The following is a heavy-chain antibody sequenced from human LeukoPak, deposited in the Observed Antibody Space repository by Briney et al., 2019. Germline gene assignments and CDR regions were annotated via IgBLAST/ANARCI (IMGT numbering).Heavy chain of an antibody. CDR3: ARHPAHYYDSSGYYVFDY. CDR2: IYYSGST. J-gene: IGHJ4*02. V-gene: IGHV4-39*01. CDR1: GGSISSSSYY. Sequence: SETLSLTYTVSGGSISSSSYYWGWIRQPPGKGLEWIGSIYYSGSTYYNPSLKSRVTISVDTSKNQFSLKLSSVTAADTAVYYCARHPAHYYDSSGYYVFDYWGQGTLVTVSS. D-gene: IGHD3-22*01.